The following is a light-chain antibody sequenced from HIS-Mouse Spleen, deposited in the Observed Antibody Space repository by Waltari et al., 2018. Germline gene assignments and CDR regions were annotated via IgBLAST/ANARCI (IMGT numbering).Light chain of an antibody. V-gene: IGLV2-14*03. Sequence: QSALTQPASVSGSPGQSITISCTGTSSDVGGYNYVSWYQPHPGKAPNLMICDVSNRPSGVSNRFSGSKSGNTASLTISGLQAEDEADYYCSSYTSSSTEVFGGGTKLTVL. CDR1: SSDVGGYNY. CDR3: SSYTSSSTEV. J-gene: IGLJ2*01. CDR2: DVS.